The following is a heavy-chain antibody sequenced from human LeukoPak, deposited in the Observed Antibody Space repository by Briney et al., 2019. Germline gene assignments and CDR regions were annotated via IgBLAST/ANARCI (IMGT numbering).Heavy chain of an antibody. CDR1: GGSISSSSYY. CDR2: IYYSGST. D-gene: IGHD2-2*01. V-gene: IGHV4-39*01. CDR3: AVVPADYYYYYMDV. J-gene: IGHJ6*03. Sequence: PSETLSLTCTVSGGSISSSSYYWGWIRQPPGKGLEWIGSIYYSGSTYYNPSLKSRVTISVDTSKNQFSLKLSSVTAADTAVYYRAVVPADYYYYYMDVWGKGTTVTVSS.